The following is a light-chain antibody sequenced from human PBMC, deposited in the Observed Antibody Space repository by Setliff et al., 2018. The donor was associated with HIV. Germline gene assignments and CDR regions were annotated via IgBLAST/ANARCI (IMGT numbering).Light chain of an antibody. Sequence: SYELTQPPSVSVSPGQTARITCSGDKLGDKFASWYQQKPGQSPVLVIYQDTKRPSGIPERLSGSNSGNTGTLTISGTQAMDEGDYYCQAWDSSTVVFGTGTKVTVL. CDR1: KLGDKF. CDR2: QDT. J-gene: IGLJ1*01. CDR3: QAWDSSTVV. V-gene: IGLV3-1*01.